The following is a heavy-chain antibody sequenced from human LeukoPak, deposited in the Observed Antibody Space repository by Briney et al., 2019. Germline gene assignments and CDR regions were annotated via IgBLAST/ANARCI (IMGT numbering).Heavy chain of an antibody. CDR1: GFTFSSYG. J-gene: IGHJ4*02. Sequence: GGSLRLSCAASGFTFSSYGMHWVRQAPGKGLEWVAVIWYDGSNKYYADSVKGRFTISRDNSKNTLYLQMNSLRAEDTAVYYCASDPPLAVAAELDYWGQGTLVTVSS. V-gene: IGHV3-33*01. D-gene: IGHD6-19*01. CDR2: IWYDGSNK. CDR3: ASDPPLAVAAELDY.